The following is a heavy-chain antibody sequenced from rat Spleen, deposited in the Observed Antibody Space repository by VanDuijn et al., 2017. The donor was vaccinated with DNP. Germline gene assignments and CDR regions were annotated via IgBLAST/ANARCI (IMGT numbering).Heavy chain of an antibody. CDR2: ISTSGGST. CDR1: GFTFSSFP. V-gene: IGHV5-46*01. CDR3: TRAPSICFDY. Sequence: EVQLVESGGGLVQPGRSMKLSCAASGFTFSSFPMAWVRQAPTKGLEWVATISTSGGSTYYRDSVKGRFTISRDNAKSTLYLQMNSLRSEDTATYYCTRAPSICFDYWGQGVMVTVSS. J-gene: IGHJ2*01. D-gene: IGHD3-8*01.